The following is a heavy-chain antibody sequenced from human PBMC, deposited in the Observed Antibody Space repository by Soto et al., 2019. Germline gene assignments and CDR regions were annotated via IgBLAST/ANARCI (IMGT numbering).Heavy chain of an antibody. Sequence: PSETLSLTCTVSGGSISSYYWSWIRQPPGKGLEWIGYIYYSGSTNYNPSLKSRVTISVDTSKNQFSLKLSSVTAADTAVYYCARYKDGYDLFDYCGQGTLVTVSS. CDR2: IYYSGST. CDR3: ARYKDGYDLFDY. V-gene: IGHV4-59*08. CDR1: GGSISSYY. D-gene: IGHD5-12*01. J-gene: IGHJ4*02.